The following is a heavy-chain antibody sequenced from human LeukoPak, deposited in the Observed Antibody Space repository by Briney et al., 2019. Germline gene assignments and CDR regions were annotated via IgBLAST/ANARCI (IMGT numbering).Heavy chain of an antibody. D-gene: IGHD3-3*01. CDR2: IYYSGST. CDR1: GGSISSYY. V-gene: IGHV4-59*01. Sequence: SETLSLTCTVSGGSISSYYWSWIRQPPGKGLEWIGYIYYSGSTNYNPSLKSRVTISVDTSKNQFSLKLSSVTAADTAMYYCAREVGFLEWLPYNWFDPWGQGTLVTVSS. J-gene: IGHJ5*02. CDR3: AREVGFLEWLPYNWFDP.